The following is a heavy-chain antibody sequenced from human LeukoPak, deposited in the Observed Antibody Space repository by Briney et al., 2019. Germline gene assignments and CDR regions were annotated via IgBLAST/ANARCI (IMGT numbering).Heavy chain of an antibody. D-gene: IGHD3-22*01. CDR2: IIPIFGTA. CDR1: GGTFSSYA. CDR3: ARARGYYDSSEYYFDY. J-gene: IGHJ4*02. V-gene: IGHV1-69*05. Sequence: SVKVSCKASGGTFSSYAISWVRQAPGQGLEWMGRIIPIFGTANYAQKFQGRVTITTDESTSTAYMELSSLRSGDTAVYYCARARGYYDSSEYYFDYWGQGTLVTVSS.